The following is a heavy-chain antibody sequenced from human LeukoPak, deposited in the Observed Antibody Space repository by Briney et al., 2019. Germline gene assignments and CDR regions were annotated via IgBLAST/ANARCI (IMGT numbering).Heavy chain of an antibody. V-gene: IGHV3-21*01. CDR1: GFTFSSYS. CDR3: AREAEAKQNIVVVPAAPPNWFDP. J-gene: IGHJ5*02. CDR2: ISSSSSYI. Sequence: PGGSLRLSCAASGFTFSSYSMNWVRQAPGKGLEWVSSISSSSSYIYYADSVKGRFTISRDNAKNSPYLQMNSLRAEDTAVYYCAREAEAKQNIVVVPAAPPNWFDPWGQGTLVTVSS. D-gene: IGHD2-2*01.